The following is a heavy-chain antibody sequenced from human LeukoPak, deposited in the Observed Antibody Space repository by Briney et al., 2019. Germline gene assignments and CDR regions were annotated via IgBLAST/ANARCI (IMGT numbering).Heavy chain of an antibody. J-gene: IGHJ6*02. V-gene: IGHV4-30-4*01. D-gene: IGHD2-2*01. CDR3: ARGIVVVPAAIGSYYYYGMDV. Sequence: SQTLSLTCTVSGGSISSGDYYWSWIRQPPGKGLEWIGYIYYSGSTYYNPSLKSRVTISVDTSKNQFSLKLSSVTAADTAVYYCARGIVVVPAAIGSYYYYGMDVWGQGTTVTVSS. CDR2: IYYSGST. CDR1: GGSISSGDYY.